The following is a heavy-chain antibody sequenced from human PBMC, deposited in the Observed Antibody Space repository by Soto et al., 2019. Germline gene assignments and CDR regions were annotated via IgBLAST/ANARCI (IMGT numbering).Heavy chain of an antibody. CDR2: IYPSDSDT. CDR3: ARGGVSTRTFDY. CDR1: GYNFAGYW. D-gene: IGHD3-3*01. J-gene: IGHJ4*02. Sequence: GESLKISCKGSGYNFAGYWIAWVRQMPGKGLELMGIIYPSDSDTRYRPSFQGQVTISADKSISTAYLQWSSLRASDTAMYYCARGGVSTRTFDYWGQGTPVTVSS. V-gene: IGHV5-51*01.